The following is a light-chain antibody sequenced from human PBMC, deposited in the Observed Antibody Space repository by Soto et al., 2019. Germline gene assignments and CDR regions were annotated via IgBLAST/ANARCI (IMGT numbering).Light chain of an antibody. V-gene: IGKV3-15*01. Sequence: EIVMTQSPATLSVSPGERATLSCRASQSVSSNLAWYQQKPGQAPRLLIYGASTRATGIPARFSGSGSGTEFTLIISSLQSEDFAAYYCQQYNNWPPTFGQGTRLEIK. CDR2: GAS. J-gene: IGKJ5*01. CDR3: QQYNNWPPT. CDR1: QSVSSN.